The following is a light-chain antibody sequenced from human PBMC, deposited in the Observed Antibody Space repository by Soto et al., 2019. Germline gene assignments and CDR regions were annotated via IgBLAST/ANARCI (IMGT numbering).Light chain of an antibody. V-gene: IGKV4-1*01. CDR1: QSVLYSSNNKNY. Sequence: DIVMTQSPDSLAVSLGERATINCKSSQSVLYSSNNKNYLAWYQQKPGQPPKLLVYWASTRKFGVPDRFSGSGSGTDFTLTISSLQAEDVAVYYCQQYYSTPFAFGPGTKVDIK. J-gene: IGKJ3*01. CDR3: QQYYSTPFA. CDR2: WAS.